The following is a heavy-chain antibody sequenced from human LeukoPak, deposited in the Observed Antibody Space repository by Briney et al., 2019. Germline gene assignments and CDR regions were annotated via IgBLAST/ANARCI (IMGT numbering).Heavy chain of an antibody. D-gene: IGHD6-19*01. J-gene: IGHJ6*02. CDR3: ARLHGVIAVAGTTFGMDV. V-gene: IGHV4-59*01. CDR1: GGSISSYY. Sequence: SETLSLTCTVSGGSISSYYWSWIRQPPGKGLEWIGYIYYSGSTNYNPSLKSRVTISVDTSKNRFSLKLSSVTAADTAVYYCARLHGVIAVAGTTFGMDVWGQGTTVTVSS. CDR2: IYYSGST.